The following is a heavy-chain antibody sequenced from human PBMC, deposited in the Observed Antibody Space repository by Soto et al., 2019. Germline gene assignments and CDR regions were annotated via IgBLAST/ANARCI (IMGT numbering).Heavy chain of an antibody. J-gene: IGHJ4*02. CDR3: ATARFNYYGSGTTHSYDY. D-gene: IGHD3-10*01. CDR2: IIPIFGTA. CDR1: GGTFRSYA. V-gene: IGHV1-69*06. Sequence: SGKVSCKASGGTFRSYAISWVRRAPGQGLEWMGGIIPIFGTANYAQKFQGRVTITADKSTSTAYMELSSLRSEDTAVYYCATARFNYYGSGTTHSYDYWGQGTLVTVSS.